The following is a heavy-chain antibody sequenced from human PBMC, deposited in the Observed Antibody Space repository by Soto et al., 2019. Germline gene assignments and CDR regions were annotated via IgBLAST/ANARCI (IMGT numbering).Heavy chain of an antibody. J-gene: IGHJ4*02. CDR3: TKDAGDYSGSGTIGYFDY. Sequence: EVQLVESGGGLVQPGRSLRLSCAASGFTFDDYAMHWVRQAPGKGLEWVSGISWNSGSIDYADSVKGRFTISRDNAKNSLYLQRNSLRAEDTALYYCTKDAGDYSGSGTIGYFDYWGQGTLVTVSS. V-gene: IGHV3-9*01. CDR1: GFTFDDYA. CDR2: ISWNSGSI. D-gene: IGHD3-10*01.